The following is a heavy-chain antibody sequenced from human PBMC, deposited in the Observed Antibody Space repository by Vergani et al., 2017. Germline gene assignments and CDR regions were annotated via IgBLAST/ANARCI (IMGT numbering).Heavy chain of an antibody. Sequence: EVQLVESGGGLVKPGGSLRLSCAASGFTFSNAWMNWVRQAPGKGLEWDGRIKSKTDGGTTDYAAPVKGRFTISRDDSKNTLYLQMNSLKTEDTAVYYCTTVFYGSGSYYNDTPWYWGQGTLVTVSS. J-gene: IGHJ4*02. CDR3: TTVFYGSGSYYNDTPWY. CDR1: GFTFSNAW. D-gene: IGHD3-10*01. CDR2: IKSKTDGGTT. V-gene: IGHV3-15*07.